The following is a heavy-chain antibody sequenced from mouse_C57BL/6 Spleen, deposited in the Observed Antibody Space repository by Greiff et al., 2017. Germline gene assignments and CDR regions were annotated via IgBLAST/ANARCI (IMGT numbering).Heavy chain of an antibody. D-gene: IGHD1-1*01. CDR3: ASITTEEGFAY. CDR2: IHPNSGST. V-gene: IGHV1-64*01. J-gene: IGHJ3*01. Sequence: VQLQQPGAELVKPGASVKLSCKASGYTFTSYWMHWVKQRPGQGLEWIGMIHPNSGSTNYNEKFKSKATLTVDKSSSTAYMQLSSLTSEDSAVYYCASITTEEGFAYGGQGTLVTVSA. CDR1: GYTFTSYW.